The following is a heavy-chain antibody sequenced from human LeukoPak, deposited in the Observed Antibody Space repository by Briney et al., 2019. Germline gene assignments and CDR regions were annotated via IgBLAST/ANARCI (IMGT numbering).Heavy chain of an antibody. CDR1: GGTFSSYA. Sequence: ASVKVSCKASGGTFSSYAISWVRQAPGQGLEWMGGIIPIFGTANYAQKFQGRVTITADESTSTAYMELSSLRSEDTAVYYCARGSGYSGFMYYFDYWGQGTLVTVSS. D-gene: IGHD5-12*01. CDR2: IIPIFGTA. J-gene: IGHJ4*02. CDR3: ARGSGYSGFMYYFDY. V-gene: IGHV1-69*13.